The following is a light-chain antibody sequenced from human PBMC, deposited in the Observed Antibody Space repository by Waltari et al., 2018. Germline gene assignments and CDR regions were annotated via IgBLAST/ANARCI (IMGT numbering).Light chain of an antibody. J-gene: IGLJ3*02. Sequence: NFMLTQPHSVSESPGKTVTLPCTRSSASGPSSYVQWHQQRPGSAPTIVIYEHNQRPSGVPDRFSGSIDSSSNSASLTISGLTTEDEADYYCQSYDSSSQVFGGGTRLTVL. CDR3: QSYDSSSQV. CDR2: EHN. V-gene: IGLV6-57*03. CDR1: SASGPSSY.